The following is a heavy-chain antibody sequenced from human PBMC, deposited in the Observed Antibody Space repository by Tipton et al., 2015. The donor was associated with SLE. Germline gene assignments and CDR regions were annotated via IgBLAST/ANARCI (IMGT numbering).Heavy chain of an antibody. V-gene: IGHV4-61*02. CDR1: GGSISSASYY. J-gene: IGHJ3*02. Sequence: TLSLTCTVSGGSISSASYYWNWIRQPAGKGLEWLGRFYITGSINYNPSLESRVTMSADTSKNQFSLKLSSVTAADTAVYYCAEVGYDFWSGYTNAFDIWGQGTMVTVSS. D-gene: IGHD3-3*01. CDR3: AEVGYDFWSGYTNAFDI. CDR2: FYITGSI.